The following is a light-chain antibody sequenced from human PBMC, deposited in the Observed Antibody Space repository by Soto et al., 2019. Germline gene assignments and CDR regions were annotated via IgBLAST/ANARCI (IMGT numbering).Light chain of an antibody. CDR3: QHYYNWPET. J-gene: IGKJ1*01. V-gene: IGKV3-15*01. CDR1: QSVSSS. CDR2: GAT. Sequence: EIVMTQSPATLSVSPGESATVSCRASQSVSSSLAWYQQKPGQAPRLLIYGATTRATGIPDRLSGSGSGTEFTLTISSLQSEDFAVYYCQHYYNWPETFGQGTKVEIK.